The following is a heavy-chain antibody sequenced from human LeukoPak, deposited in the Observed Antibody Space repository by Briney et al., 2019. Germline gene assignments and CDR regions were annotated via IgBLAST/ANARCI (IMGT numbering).Heavy chain of an antibody. D-gene: IGHD5-24*01. CDR2: IVVGSGNT. J-gene: IGHJ4*02. CDR3: ASPVGNVNTEMAT. CDR1: GFTFTSSA. V-gene: IGHV1-58*02. Sequence: GTSVKVSCKASGFTFTSSAMQWVRQARGQRLEWIGWIVVGSGNTNYAQKFQERVTITRDMSTSTAYMELSSLRSEDTAVYYCASPVGNVNTEMATWGQGTLVTVSS.